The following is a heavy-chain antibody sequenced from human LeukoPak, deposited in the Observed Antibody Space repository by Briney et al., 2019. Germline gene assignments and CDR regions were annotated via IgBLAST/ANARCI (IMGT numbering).Heavy chain of an antibody. J-gene: IGHJ6*03. CDR3: ARSPFLEWLLYGVGYYMDV. CDR1: GFTFSSYS. V-gene: IGHV3-48*01. D-gene: IGHD3-3*02. CDR2: ISSSSSTI. Sequence: GGSLRLSCAASGFTFSSYSMDWVRQAPGKGLEWVSYISSSSSTIYYADSVKGRFTISRDNAKNSLYLQMNSLRAEDTAVYYCARSPFLEWLLYGVGYYMDVWGKGTTVTVSS.